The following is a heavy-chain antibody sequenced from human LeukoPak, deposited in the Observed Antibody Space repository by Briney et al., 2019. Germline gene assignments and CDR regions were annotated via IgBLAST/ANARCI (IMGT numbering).Heavy chain of an antibody. V-gene: IGHV3-11*04. CDR1: GFPFSRFY. CDR2: IGLSGYPL. J-gene: IGHJ4*02. Sequence: GGSLRLSCAVSGFPFSRFYMSWIRQAPGKGLEWISYIGLSGYPLDYADSVRGRFTISRDNAKNSLYLEMNSRRAEDTAVYYCARKDFSSGSFSYWGQGTLVTVSS. D-gene: IGHD3-22*01. CDR3: ARKDFSSGSFSY.